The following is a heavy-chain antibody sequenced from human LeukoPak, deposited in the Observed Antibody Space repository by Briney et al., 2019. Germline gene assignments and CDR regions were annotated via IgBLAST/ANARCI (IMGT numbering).Heavy chain of an antibody. Sequence: PSQTLSLTCAVSGGSISSGGYSWSWIRQPPGKGLEWIGYIYHSGSTYYNPSLKSRVTISVDTSKNQFSLKLSSVTAADTAVYYCARGRTRGSGSYYNGPGAYYYYGMDVWGQGTTVTVSS. CDR1: GGSISSGGYS. CDR2: IYHSGST. CDR3: ARGRTRGSGSYYNGPGAYYYYGMDV. D-gene: IGHD3-10*01. J-gene: IGHJ6*02. V-gene: IGHV4-30-2*01.